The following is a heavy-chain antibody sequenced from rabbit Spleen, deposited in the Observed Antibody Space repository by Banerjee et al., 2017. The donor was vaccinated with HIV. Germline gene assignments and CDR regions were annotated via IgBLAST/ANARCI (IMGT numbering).Heavy chain of an antibody. CDR1: GFSFSSKYD. CDR3: ARDLGGVIGWNFKL. Sequence: QSLEESGGGLVQPEGSLTLTCTASGFSFSSKYDMCWVRQAPGKGLEWIACINAVTGKAVYASWAKGRFTFSKTSSTTVTLQMTSLTAADTATYFCARDLGGVIGWNFKLWGPGTLVTVS. D-gene: IGHD1-1*01. V-gene: IGHV1S40*01. CDR2: INAVTGKA. J-gene: IGHJ4*01.